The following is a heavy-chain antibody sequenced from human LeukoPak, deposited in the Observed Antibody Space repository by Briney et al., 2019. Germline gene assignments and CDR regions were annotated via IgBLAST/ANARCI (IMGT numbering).Heavy chain of an antibody. D-gene: IGHD3-10*01. J-gene: IGHJ5*02. Sequence: GGSLRLSCAASGFTSSSYWMHWVRQAPGKGLVWVSRINSDGSSTSYADSVEGRFTISRDNAKNTLYLQMNSLRAEDTAVYYCARDGLELLWFGETSYNWFDPWGQGTLVTVSS. CDR3: ARDGLELLWFGETSYNWFDP. CDR2: INSDGSST. CDR1: GFTSSSYW. V-gene: IGHV3-74*01.